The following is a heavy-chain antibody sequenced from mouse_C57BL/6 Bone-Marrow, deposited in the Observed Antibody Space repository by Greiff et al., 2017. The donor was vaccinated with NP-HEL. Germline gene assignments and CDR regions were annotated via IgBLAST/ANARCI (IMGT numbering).Heavy chain of an antibody. CDR2: ISSGSSTI. CDR3: ARRDFMDY. Sequence: EVKLMESGGGLVKPGGSLKLSCAASGFTFRDYGMHWVRQAPEKGLEWVAYISSGSSTIYYADTVKGRFTISRDNAQNTLFLQMTSLRSEDTAMYYCARRDFMDYWGQGTSVTVSS. J-gene: IGHJ4*01. V-gene: IGHV5-17*01. CDR1: GFTFRDYG.